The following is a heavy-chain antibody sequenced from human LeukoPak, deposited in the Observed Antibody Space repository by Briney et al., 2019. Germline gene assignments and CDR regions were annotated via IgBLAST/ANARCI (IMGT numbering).Heavy chain of an antibody. D-gene: IGHD3-22*01. J-gene: IGHJ3*01. V-gene: IGHV3-23*01. CDR2: FSGSGGGT. CDR3: AKDVPDDYYDSSGYSRGAFDV. CDR1: GFTFSSYA. Sequence: GGSLRLSCAASGFTFSSYAMTWVRQAPGKGLEGVSAFSGSGGGTYYADSVKGRFTISRDNSKNTLYLQMNSLRAEDTAVYYCAKDVPDDYYDSSGYSRGAFDVWGQGTMVTVSS.